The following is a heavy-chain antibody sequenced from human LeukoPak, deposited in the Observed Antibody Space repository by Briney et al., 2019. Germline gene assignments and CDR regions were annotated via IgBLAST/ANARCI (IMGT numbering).Heavy chain of an antibody. V-gene: IGHV4-59*01. CDR2: IQFSGST. Sequence: KPSETPSLTCTVSGDSISTDYWSWLRQPPGKGLEWIGYIQFSGSTNKNPSLKSRVTISVDTSKNQFFLNLRSVTAADTAVYYCARAYSIAAVFDFWGQGTLVTVSS. CDR3: ARAYSIAAVFDF. J-gene: IGHJ4*02. D-gene: IGHD6-13*01. CDR1: GDSISTDY.